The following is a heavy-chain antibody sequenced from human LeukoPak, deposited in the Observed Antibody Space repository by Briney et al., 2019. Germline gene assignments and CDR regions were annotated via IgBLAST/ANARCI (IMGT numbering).Heavy chain of an antibody. CDR2: ISASGGNT. CDR1: GFTFNNNA. CDR3: AKDSAFYYIDV. D-gene: IGHD3-10*01. J-gene: IGHJ6*03. Sequence: GGSLRLSCAASGFTFNNNAMSWVRQAPGKGLEWVSSISASGGNTYYADSVKGRLTISRDNFKNTLYLQMNSLKGDDTAVYYCAKDSAFYYIDVWGKGTTVIISS. V-gene: IGHV3-23*01.